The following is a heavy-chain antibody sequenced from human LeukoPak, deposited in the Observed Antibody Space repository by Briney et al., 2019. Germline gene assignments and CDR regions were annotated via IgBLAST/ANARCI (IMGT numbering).Heavy chain of an antibody. J-gene: IGHJ4*02. CDR1: GLTFSSYA. CDR3: AREALGYSLDY. CDR2: ISYDGSNK. V-gene: IGHV3-30-3*01. Sequence: GGSLRLSCAASGLTFSSYAMHWVRQAPGKGLEGVAVISYDGSNKYYADSVKGRFTISRDNSKNTLYLQMNSLRAEDTAVYYCAREALGYSLDYWGQGTLVTVSS. D-gene: IGHD5-18*01.